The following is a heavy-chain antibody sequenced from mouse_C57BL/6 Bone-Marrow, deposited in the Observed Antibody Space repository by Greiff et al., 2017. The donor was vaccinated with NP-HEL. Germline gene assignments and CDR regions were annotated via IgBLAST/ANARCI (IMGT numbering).Heavy chain of an antibody. CDR3: ARSVYYDVYHYYAMDY. J-gene: IGHJ4*01. CDR2: ISDGGSYT. CDR1: GFTFSSYA. Sequence: EVMLVESGGGLVKPGGSLKLSCAASGFTFSSYAMSWVRQTPEKRLEWVATISDGGSYTYYPDNVKGRFTISRDNAKNNLYLQMRHLKSEDTAMYYCARSVYYDVYHYYAMDYWGQGTSVTVSS. D-gene: IGHD2-4*01. V-gene: IGHV5-4*03.